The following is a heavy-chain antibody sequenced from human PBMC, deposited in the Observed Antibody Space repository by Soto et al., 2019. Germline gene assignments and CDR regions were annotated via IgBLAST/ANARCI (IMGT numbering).Heavy chain of an antibody. CDR1: GGSISSSS. CDR2: ISSSSSYI. J-gene: IGHJ5*02. V-gene: IGHV3-21*01. Sequence: ETLSLTCTVSGGSISSSSYYWGWIRQAPGKGLEWVSSISSSSSYIYYADSVKGRFTISRDNAKNSLYLQMNSLRAEDTAVYYCARDDALYSSSWYVEAGWFDPWGQGTLVTVSS. D-gene: IGHD6-13*01. CDR3: ARDDALYSSSWYVEAGWFDP.